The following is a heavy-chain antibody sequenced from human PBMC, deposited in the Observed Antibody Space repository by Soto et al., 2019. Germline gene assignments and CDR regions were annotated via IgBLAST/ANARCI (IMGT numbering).Heavy chain of an antibody. D-gene: IGHD6-19*01. CDR1: GGSFSGYY. CDR3: ARWSAVAGSTVFDY. J-gene: IGHJ4*02. CDR2: INHSGST. V-gene: IGHV4-34*01. Sequence: WETLSLTCAVYGGSFSGYYWSWIRQPPGKGLEWIGEINHSGSTNYNPSLKSRVTISVDTSKNQFSLKLSSVTAADTAVYYCARWSAVAGSTVFDYWGQGTLVTVSS.